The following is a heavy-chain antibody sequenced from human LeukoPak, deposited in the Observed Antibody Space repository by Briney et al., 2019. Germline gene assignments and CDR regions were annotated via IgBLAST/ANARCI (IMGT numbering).Heavy chain of an antibody. J-gene: IGHJ4*02. D-gene: IGHD2-2*01. Sequence: AXXXVSCKVSGYTLTELSMHWVRQAPGKGLEWMGGFDPEDGETIYAQKFQGRVTMTEDRYTNTAYMEVSSLRSEDTAVYYCATAEDIVVAPDYWGQGTLVTVSS. CDR2: FDPEDGET. CDR3: ATAEDIVVAPDY. CDR1: GYTLTELS. V-gene: IGHV1-24*01.